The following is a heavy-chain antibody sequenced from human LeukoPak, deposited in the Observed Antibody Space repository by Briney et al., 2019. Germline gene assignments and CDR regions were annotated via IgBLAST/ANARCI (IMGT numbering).Heavy chain of an antibody. CDR1: GFTFSSSA. Sequence: GGSLRLSCAASGFTFSSSAMNWVRQAPGKGLEWVSTISGHGRSPYYADSVKGRFTISRDNSNYTVYLQMSSLRADDTAVYYCAKAFTFYYYMDVWGKETTVTVSS. CDR3: AKAFTFYYYMDV. D-gene: IGHD4-23*01. J-gene: IGHJ6*03. V-gene: IGHV3-23*01. CDR2: ISGHGRSP.